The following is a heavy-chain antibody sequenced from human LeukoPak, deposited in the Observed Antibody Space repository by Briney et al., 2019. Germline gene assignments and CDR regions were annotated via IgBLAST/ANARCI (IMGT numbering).Heavy chain of an antibody. CDR3: ARDSGTTGEVKFDP. D-gene: IGHD3-10*01. Sequence: SEALSLTCTVSGDSISRYYWSWIRQPAGKGLEWIGRIYNGGIITYNPSLKSRVTMSIDTSNNQFSLRLGFVTAADTAVYYCARDSGTTGEVKFDPWGQGTLVTVSS. V-gene: IGHV4-4*07. J-gene: IGHJ5*02. CDR2: IYNGGII. CDR1: GDSISRYY.